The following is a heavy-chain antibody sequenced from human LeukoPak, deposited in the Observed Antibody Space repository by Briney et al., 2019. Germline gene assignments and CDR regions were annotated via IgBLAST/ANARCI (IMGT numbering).Heavy chain of an antibody. CDR2: IYYSGST. Sequence: PETLSLTCIVSGGSISNYFWSWIRQPPGKGLEWIGSIYYSGSTYYNPSLKSRVTISVDTSKNQFSLKLSSVTAADTAVYYCARGRYFDWFSYDAFDIWGQGTMVTVSS. CDR1: GGSISNYF. D-gene: IGHD3-9*01. J-gene: IGHJ3*02. CDR3: ARGRYFDWFSYDAFDI. V-gene: IGHV4-59*12.